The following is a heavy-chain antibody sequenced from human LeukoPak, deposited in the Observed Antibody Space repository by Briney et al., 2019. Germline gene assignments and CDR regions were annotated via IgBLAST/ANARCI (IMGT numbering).Heavy chain of an antibody. CDR3: ARRGNDAFDI. Sequence: SETLSLTCAVSGYSISSGYYWGWMRQPPGKGLEWIGSIYHSGSTYYNPSLKSRVTISVDTSKNQFSLKLSSVTAADTAVYYCARRGNDAFDIWGQGTMVTVSS. D-gene: IGHD6-25*01. V-gene: IGHV4-38-2*01. CDR1: GYSISSGYY. J-gene: IGHJ3*02. CDR2: IYHSGST.